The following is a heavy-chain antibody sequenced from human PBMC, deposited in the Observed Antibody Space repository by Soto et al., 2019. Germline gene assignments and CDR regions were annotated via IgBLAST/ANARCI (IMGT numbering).Heavy chain of an antibody. CDR2: INRDGSKK. CDR3: ARDVSPGSSSLYLDAFDI. Sequence: EVQLAESGGDLVQPGGSLRLSCAASGFTLSAYWMTWVRQAPGKGLEWVANINRDGSKKSYLDSVRGRFTISRDNVGNSLYLQMDSLIAADPALYYCARDVSPGSSSLYLDAFDIWGQGTRVTVSS. J-gene: IGHJ3*02. V-gene: IGHV3-7*05. D-gene: IGHD6-13*01. CDR1: GFTLSAYW.